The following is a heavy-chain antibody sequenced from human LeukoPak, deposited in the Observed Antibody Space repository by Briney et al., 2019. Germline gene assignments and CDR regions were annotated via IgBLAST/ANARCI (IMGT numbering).Heavy chain of an antibody. CDR3: FTIFGVDHFDY. Sequence: GGSLRLSCAASGFTFSSYAMSWVRQAPGKGLEWVSAISGSGGSTYYADSVEGRFTISRDNSKNTLYLQMNSLRAEDTAVYYCFTIFGVDHFDYWGQGTLVTVSS. D-gene: IGHD3-3*01. CDR2: ISGSGGST. V-gene: IGHV3-23*01. CDR1: GFTFSSYA. J-gene: IGHJ4*02.